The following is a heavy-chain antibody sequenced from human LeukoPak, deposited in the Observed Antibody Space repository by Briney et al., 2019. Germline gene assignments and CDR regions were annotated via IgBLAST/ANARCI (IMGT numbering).Heavy chain of an antibody. CDR3: ARDRSRWYEFDY. Sequence: ASVKVSCKASGYTFTSYAISWVRQAPGQGLEWMGWINPNSGDTNYAQNFQGRVTMTRDTSISTAYMELSRLRSDDTALYYCARDRSRWYEFDYWGQGTLVTVSS. J-gene: IGHJ4*02. D-gene: IGHD6-13*01. CDR1: GYTFTSYA. V-gene: IGHV1-2*02. CDR2: INPNSGDT.